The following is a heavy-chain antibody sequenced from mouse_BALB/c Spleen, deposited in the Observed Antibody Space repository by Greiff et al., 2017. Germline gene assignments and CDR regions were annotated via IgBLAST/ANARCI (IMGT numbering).Heavy chain of an antibody. V-gene: IGHV5-2*03. D-gene: IGHD3-1*01. Sequence: EVKVEESGGGLVQPGESLKLSCESNEYEFPSHDMSWVRKTPEKRLELVAAINSDGGSTYYPDTMERRFIISRDNTKKTLYLQMSSLRSEDTALYYCARERGLRGSYAMDYWGQGTSVTVSS. CDR3: ARERGLRGSYAMDY. J-gene: IGHJ4*01. CDR1: EYEFPSHD. CDR2: INSDGGST.